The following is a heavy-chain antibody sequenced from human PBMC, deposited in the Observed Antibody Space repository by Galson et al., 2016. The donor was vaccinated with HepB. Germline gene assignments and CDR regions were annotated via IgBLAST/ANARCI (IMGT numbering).Heavy chain of an antibody. J-gene: IGHJ4*02. CDR2: INSDGSTT. CDR1: GFTFTNYW. Sequence: SLRLSCAASGFTFTNYWMHWVRQAPGKGLVWVSRINSDGSTTNYADSVKGRFTISRDNAKNTLFLQMNSLRAEGTAVYYCTRGLGYCSGGSCHSLDYWGQGVLVTVSS. D-gene: IGHD2-15*01. CDR3: TRGLGYCSGGSCHSLDY. V-gene: IGHV3-74*01.